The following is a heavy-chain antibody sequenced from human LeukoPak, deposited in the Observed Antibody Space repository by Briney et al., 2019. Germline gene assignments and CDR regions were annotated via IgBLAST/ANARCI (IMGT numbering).Heavy chain of an antibody. Sequence: GGSLRLSCAASGFTFSSYAMHWVRQAPGKGLEWVAVISYDGSSKYYADSVKGRFTISRDNSKNTLYLQMNSLRAEDTAVYYCARAPGGVAEGGNWGQGTLVTVSS. J-gene: IGHJ4*02. CDR3: ARAPGGVAEGGN. CDR1: GFTFSSYA. D-gene: IGHD6-19*01. CDR2: ISYDGSSK. V-gene: IGHV3-30-3*01.